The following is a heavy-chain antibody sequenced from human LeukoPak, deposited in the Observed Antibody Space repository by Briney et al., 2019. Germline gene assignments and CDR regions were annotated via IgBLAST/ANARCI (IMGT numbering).Heavy chain of an antibody. CDR1: GFTFDDYG. CDR3: ARAVAVNFDY. V-gene: IGHV3-20*04. Sequence: GGSLRLSCAASGFTFDDYGMNWVRQAPGKGLEWVSGINWNGGNTGYADSVKGRFTISRDNAKNSLYLQMNSLRAEDTAVYYCARAVAVNFDYWGQGTLVTVSS. J-gene: IGHJ4*02. CDR2: INWNGGNT. D-gene: IGHD6-19*01.